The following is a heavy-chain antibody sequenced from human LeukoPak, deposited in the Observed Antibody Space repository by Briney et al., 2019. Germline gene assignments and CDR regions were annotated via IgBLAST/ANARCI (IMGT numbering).Heavy chain of an antibody. CDR3: ARSIAAAGIWFDP. D-gene: IGHD6-13*01. V-gene: IGHV1-18*01. CDR1: GFTFSSYG. Sequence: GGSLRLSCAASGFTFSSYGISWVRQAPGQGLEWMGWISAYNGNTNYAQKLQGRVTMTTDTSTSTAYMELRSLRSDDTAVYYCARSIAAAGIWFDPWGQGTLVTVSS. CDR2: ISAYNGNT. J-gene: IGHJ5*02.